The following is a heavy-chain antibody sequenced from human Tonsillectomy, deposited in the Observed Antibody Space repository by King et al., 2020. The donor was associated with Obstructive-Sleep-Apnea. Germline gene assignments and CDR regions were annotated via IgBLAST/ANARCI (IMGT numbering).Heavy chain of an antibody. V-gene: IGHV5-51*01. CDR3: ARSLINYYDSSGYYPGAFDI. D-gene: IGHD3-22*01. CDR1: GYSFTSYW. J-gene: IGHJ3*02. CDR2: IYPGDSDT. Sequence: VQLVQSGAEVKKPGESLKISCKGSGYSFTSYWIGWVRQMPGKGLEWMGIIYPGDSDTRYSPSFQGQVTISAEQSISTAYLQWSSLKASDTAMYYCARSLINYYDSSGYYPGAFDIWGQGTMVTVSS.